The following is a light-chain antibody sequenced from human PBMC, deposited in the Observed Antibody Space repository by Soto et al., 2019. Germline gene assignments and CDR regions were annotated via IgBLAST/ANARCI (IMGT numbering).Light chain of an antibody. V-gene: IGLV2-14*01. CDR1: SSDVGGYNY. J-gene: IGLJ1*01. CDR3: ASYVTGGTYV. CDR2: EVS. Sequence: QSVLTQPASLSGSPGQSITISCSGTSSDVGGYNYVSWYQLHPGKAPKLLIHEVSERPSGISNRFSGSKSGNTASLTISGLQAEDEADYYCASYVTGGTYVFGSGTKVTVL.